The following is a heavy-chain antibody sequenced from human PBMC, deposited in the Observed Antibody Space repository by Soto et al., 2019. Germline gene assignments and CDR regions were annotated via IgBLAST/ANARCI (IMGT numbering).Heavy chain of an antibody. CDR1: GYNFTRFG. V-gene: IGHV1-18*01. J-gene: IGHJ6*02. CDR3: GREGQQQAQEAYYQFNGMDI. D-gene: IGHD6-13*01. CDR2: MGAHSGHR. Sequence: QFQLVQSGAEVKKPGASVRVSCKASGYNFTRFGITWVRQAPGQGLEWMGWMGAHSGHRRQAPRFQGRLTMTTDASLSTAYIDLMSLRSDDTALYYCGREGQQQAQEAYYQFNGMDIWGQGTMVIVSS.